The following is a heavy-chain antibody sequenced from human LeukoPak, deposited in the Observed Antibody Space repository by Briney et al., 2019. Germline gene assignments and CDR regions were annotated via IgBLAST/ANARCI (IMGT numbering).Heavy chain of an antibody. J-gene: IGHJ4*02. CDR1: GFTFSSYA. V-gene: IGHV3-23*01. CDR2: ISGSGGST. Sequence: PGGSLRLSCAASGFTFSSYAMSWVRQAPGKGLEWVSAISGSGGSTDYADSVKGRFTIPRDNSKNTLYLQMNSLRAEDTAVYYCAKETSYTFGRTGGLYWGQGTLVTVSP. CDR3: AKETSYTFGRTGGLY. D-gene: IGHD2-8*02.